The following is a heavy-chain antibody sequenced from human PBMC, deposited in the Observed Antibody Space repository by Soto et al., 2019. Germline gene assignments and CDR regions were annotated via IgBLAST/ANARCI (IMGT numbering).Heavy chain of an antibody. Sequence: GGSLRLSCAASGFTFDDYTMHWVRQAPGKGLEWVSLISWDGGSTYYADSVKGRFTISRDNSKNSLYLQMNSLRTEDTALYYCAKDITRITIFGAGFDYWGQGTLVTVSS. V-gene: IGHV3-43*01. CDR1: GFTFDDYT. CDR3: AKDITRITIFGAGFDY. J-gene: IGHJ4*02. CDR2: ISWDGGST. D-gene: IGHD3-3*01.